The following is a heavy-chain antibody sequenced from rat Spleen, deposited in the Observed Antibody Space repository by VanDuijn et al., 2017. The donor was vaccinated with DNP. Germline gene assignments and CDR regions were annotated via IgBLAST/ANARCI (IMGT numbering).Heavy chain of an antibody. CDR2: INKDSSEI. Sequence: EVKLVESGGGLVQPGRSLKLSCAASGFNFNDYWMGWVRQAPGKGLEWIGEINKDSSEINYTPSLKDKFTISRDNAQNTLYLQMSTLGSEDTAIYYCATEDAGVRNWGRGVMVTVSS. D-gene: IGHD4-4*01. CDR3: ATEDAGVRN. V-gene: IGHV4-2*01. CDR1: GFNFNDYW. J-gene: IGHJ2*01.